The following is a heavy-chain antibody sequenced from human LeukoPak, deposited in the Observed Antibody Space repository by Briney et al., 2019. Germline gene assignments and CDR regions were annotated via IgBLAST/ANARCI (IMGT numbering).Heavy chain of an antibody. CDR1: GFTVSSNY. D-gene: IGHD3-16*02. CDR2: IKSKTDGGTT. V-gene: IGHV3-15*01. J-gene: IGHJ4*02. Sequence: GGSLRLSCAASGFTVSSNYMSWVRQAPGKGLEWVGRIKSKTDGGTTDYAAPVKGRFTISRDDSKNTLYLQMNSLKTEDTAVYYCTTGLYDYVWGSYRYIDYWGQGTLVTVSS. CDR3: TTGLYDYVWGSYRYIDY.